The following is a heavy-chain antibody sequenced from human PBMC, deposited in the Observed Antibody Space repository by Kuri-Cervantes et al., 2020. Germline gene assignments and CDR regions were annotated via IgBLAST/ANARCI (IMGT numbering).Heavy chain of an antibody. Sequence: ASVKVSCKASGYTFTGYYMHWVRQAPGQGLGWMGWINTNTGNPTYAQGFTGRFVFSLDTSVSTAYLQISSLKAEDTAVYYCARGLWFGELPFDYWGQGTLVTVSS. CDR1: GYTFTGYY. D-gene: IGHD3-10*01. J-gene: IGHJ4*02. CDR2: INTNTGNP. V-gene: IGHV7-4-1*02. CDR3: ARGLWFGELPFDY.